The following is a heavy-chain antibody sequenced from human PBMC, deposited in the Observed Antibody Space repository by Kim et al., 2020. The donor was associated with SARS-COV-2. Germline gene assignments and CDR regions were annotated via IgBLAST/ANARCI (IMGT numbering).Heavy chain of an antibody. J-gene: IGHJ4*02. CDR1: GGTFSSYA. D-gene: IGHD3-22*01. Sequence: SVKVSCKASGGTFSSYAISWVRQAPGQGLEWMGRIIPILGIANYAQKFQGRVTITADKSTSTAYMELSSLRSEDTAVYYCARGFTYYYDSSGYPWGYWGQGTLVTVSS. CDR2: IIPILGIA. V-gene: IGHV1-69*04. CDR3: ARGFTYYYDSSGYPWGY.